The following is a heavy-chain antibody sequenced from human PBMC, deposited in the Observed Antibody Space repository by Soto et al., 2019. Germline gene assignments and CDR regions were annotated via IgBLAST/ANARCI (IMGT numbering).Heavy chain of an antibody. CDR3: ARVWDGDYLYYYYGMDV. CDR1: GFTFSSYS. D-gene: IGHD4-17*01. J-gene: IGHJ6*02. Sequence: EVPLVESGGGLVKPGGSLRLSCAASGFTFSSYSMNWVRQAPGKGLEWVSSISSSSSYIYYADSVKGRFTISRDNAKNSLYLQMNSLRAEDTAVYYCARVWDGDYLYYYYGMDVWGQGTTVTVSS. V-gene: IGHV3-21*01. CDR2: ISSSSSYI.